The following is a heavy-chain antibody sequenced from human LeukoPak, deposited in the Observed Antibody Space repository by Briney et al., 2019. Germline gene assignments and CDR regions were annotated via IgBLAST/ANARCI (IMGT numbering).Heavy chain of an antibody. J-gene: IGHJ4*02. CDR2: ISSSGAT. CDR1: GGSIRSNIFY. Sequence: NPSETLSLTCTVSGGSIRSNIFYWAWIRQPPGKGLEWIGGISSSGATHYNPSIKSRVTMSVDTSKMQFSLKLRSVTAADTAVYYCARDRSLVQGPFDNWGQGALVAVAS. CDR3: ARDRSLVQGPFDN. V-gene: IGHV4-39*07. D-gene: IGHD3-10*01.